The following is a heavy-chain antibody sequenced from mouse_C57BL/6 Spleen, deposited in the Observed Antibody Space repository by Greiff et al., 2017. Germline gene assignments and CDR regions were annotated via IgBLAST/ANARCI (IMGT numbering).Heavy chain of an antibody. CDR1: GYTFTEYT. CDR3: ARHDACYSNPGWFAY. J-gene: IGHJ3*01. Sequence: VQLMESGAELVKPGASVKLSCKASGYTFTEYTIHWVKQRPGQGLEWIGGFYPGSGSIKYNEKFKDKATLTADKSSSTVYMELSRLTSEDSAVYFCARHDACYSNPGWFAYWGQGTLVTVSA. V-gene: IGHV1-62-2*01. CDR2: FYPGSGSI. D-gene: IGHD2-5*01.